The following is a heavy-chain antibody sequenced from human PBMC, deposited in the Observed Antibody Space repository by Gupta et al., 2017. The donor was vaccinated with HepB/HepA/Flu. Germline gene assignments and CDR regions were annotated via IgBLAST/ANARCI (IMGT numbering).Heavy chain of an antibody. Sequence: EVQLLESGGGLVQPGGSLRLSCAASGFTFSSYAMSWVRQAPGKGLEWVSAISGSGGSTYYADSVKRRFTISRDNSKNTLYLQMNSLRAEDTAVYYCAKDRVAGTGYYYYYGMDVWGQGTTVTVSS. V-gene: IGHV3-23*01. CDR3: AKDRVAGTGYYYYYGMDV. CDR1: GFTFSSYA. CDR2: ISGSGGST. J-gene: IGHJ6*02. D-gene: IGHD6-19*01.